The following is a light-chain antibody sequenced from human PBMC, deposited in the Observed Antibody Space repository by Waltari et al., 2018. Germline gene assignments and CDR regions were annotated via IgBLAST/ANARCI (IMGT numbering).Light chain of an antibody. CDR3: QQYNNYPFA. CDR1: KSISSW. Sequence: DIQMTQSPSTVSASVGDRVTITCRASKSISSWLAWYQQKPGKAPKLLIYKASSLESGVPSRFSGSGSGTEFTLTISSLHPDDVATYYCQQYNNYPFAFGPGTKVYIE. V-gene: IGKV1-5*03. J-gene: IGKJ3*01. CDR2: KAS.